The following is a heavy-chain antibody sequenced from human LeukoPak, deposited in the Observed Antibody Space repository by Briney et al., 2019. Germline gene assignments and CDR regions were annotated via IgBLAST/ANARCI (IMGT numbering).Heavy chain of an antibody. Sequence: GGSLRLSCAASGFTFSSYWMSWVRQAPGKGLEWVANIKQDGSEKHYVDSVKGRFTISRDNAKNSLYLQMNSLRAEDTAVYYCAREGDYYDSSGYQLFFDYWGQGTLVTVSS. V-gene: IGHV3-7*01. CDR2: IKQDGSEK. CDR3: AREGDYYDSSGYQLFFDY. D-gene: IGHD3-22*01. J-gene: IGHJ4*02. CDR1: GFTFSSYW.